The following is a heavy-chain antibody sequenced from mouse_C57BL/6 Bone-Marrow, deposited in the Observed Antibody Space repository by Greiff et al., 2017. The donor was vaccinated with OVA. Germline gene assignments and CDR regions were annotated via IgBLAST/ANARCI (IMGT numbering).Heavy chain of an antibody. V-gene: IGHV5-4*01. CDR1: GFTFSSYA. CDR3: AREGLYYGSRLYYAMDD. D-gene: IGHD1-1*01. CDR2: ISDGGSYT. J-gene: IGHJ4*01. Sequence: EVQRVESGGGLVKPGGSLKLSCAASGFTFSSYAMSWVRQTPEKRLEWVATISDGGSYTYYPDNVKGRFTISRDNAKNNLYLQMSQLKSEDTAMYYCAREGLYYGSRLYYAMDDWGQGTSVTVSS.